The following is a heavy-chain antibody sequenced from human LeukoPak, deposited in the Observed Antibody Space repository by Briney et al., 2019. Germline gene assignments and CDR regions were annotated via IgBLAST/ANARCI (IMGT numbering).Heavy chain of an antibody. CDR1: GGTFSSYA. CDR3: AREPPYYYDSSGSTMGY. V-gene: IGHV1-69*13. D-gene: IGHD3-22*01. J-gene: IGHJ4*02. CDR2: LIPIFGTA. Sequence: SVKVSCKASGGTFSSYAISWVRQAPGQGLEWMGGLIPIFGTANYAQKFQGRVTITADESTSTAYMELSSLRSEDTAVYYCAREPPYYYDSSGSTMGYWGQGTLVTVSS.